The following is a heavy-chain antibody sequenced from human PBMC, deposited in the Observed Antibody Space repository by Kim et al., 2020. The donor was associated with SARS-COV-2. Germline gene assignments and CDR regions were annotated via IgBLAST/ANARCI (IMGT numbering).Heavy chain of an antibody. V-gene: IGHV1-24*01. J-gene: IGHJ4*02. CDR2: FDPEDGET. Sequence: ASVKVSCKVSGYTLTELSMHWVRQAPGKGLEWMGGFDPEDGETIYAQKFQGRVTMTEDTSTDTAYMELSSLRSEDTAVYYCAIHRTYYYDSSGKPLGGFDYWGQGTLVTVSS. CDR1: GYTLTELS. D-gene: IGHD3-22*01. CDR3: AIHRTYYYDSSGKPLGGFDY.